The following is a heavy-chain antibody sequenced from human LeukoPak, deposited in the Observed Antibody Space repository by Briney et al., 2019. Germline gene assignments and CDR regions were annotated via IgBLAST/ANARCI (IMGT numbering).Heavy chain of an antibody. D-gene: IGHD3-16*01. CDR1: GSTFSTYA. CDR2: ISGSGGST. J-gene: IGHJ4*02. V-gene: IGHV3-23*01. CDR3: AKESVVRVMGFDY. Sequence: GGSLRLSCVASGSTFSTYAMSWVRQAPGKGLEWVSGISGSGGSTYYADSVKGRFTISRDNSKNTLYLQTSSLRAEDTAVYYCAKESVVRVMGFDYWGQGTLVTVSS.